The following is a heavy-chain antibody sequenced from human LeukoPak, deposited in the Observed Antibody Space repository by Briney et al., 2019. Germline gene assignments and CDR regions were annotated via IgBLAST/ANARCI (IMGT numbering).Heavy chain of an antibody. V-gene: IGHV1-2*02. CDR2: INPNSGGT. CDR1: GYTFTGYY. J-gene: IGHJ5*02. D-gene: IGHD3-16*01. Sequence: GASVKVSCKASGYTFTGYYMHWVRQAPGQGLEWMGWINPNSGGTNYAQKFQGRVTMTRDTSISTAYMELSRLRSDDTAVYYCARDSMITFGGVLNWFDPWGQGTLATVSS. CDR3: ARDSMITFGGVLNWFDP.